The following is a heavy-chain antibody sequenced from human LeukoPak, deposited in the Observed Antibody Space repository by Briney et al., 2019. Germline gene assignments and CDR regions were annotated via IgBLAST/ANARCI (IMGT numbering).Heavy chain of an antibody. CDR3: ARGPLWFGELSTVDY. J-gene: IGHJ4*02. Sequence: ASVKVSCKASGYTFTGYYMHWVRQAPGQGLEWMGWLNPNSGGTNYAQKFQGRVTMTRDTSISTAYMELSRLRSDDTAVYYCARGPLWFGELSTVDYWGQGTLVTVSS. CDR1: GYTFTGYY. V-gene: IGHV1-2*02. D-gene: IGHD3-10*01. CDR2: LNPNSGGT.